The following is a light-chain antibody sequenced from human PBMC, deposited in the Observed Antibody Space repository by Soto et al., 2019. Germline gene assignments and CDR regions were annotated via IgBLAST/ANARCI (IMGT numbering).Light chain of an antibody. J-gene: IGLJ1*01. CDR2: EVT. CDR3: SSHGGANNFYL. Sequence: QSVLTQPPSASGSPGQSVAISCTGTSSDVGAYNYVSWYQQHPGKVPKLIIYEVTNRPSGVPDRFSASKSGNTASLTVSGLQAEDEADYYCSSHGGANNFYLFGTGTKLTVL. V-gene: IGLV2-8*01. CDR1: SSDVGAYNY.